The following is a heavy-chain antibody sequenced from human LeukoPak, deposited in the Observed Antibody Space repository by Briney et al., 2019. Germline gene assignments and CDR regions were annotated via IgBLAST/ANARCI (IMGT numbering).Heavy chain of an antibody. J-gene: IGHJ6*03. CDR1: GGSISSSSYY. CDR2: IYYSGST. D-gene: IGHD4-23*01. Sequence: SETLSLACTVSGGSISSSSYYWGWIRQPPGKGLEWIGSIYYSGSTYYNPSLKSRVTISVDTSKNQFSLKLSSVTAADTAVYYCAREGYGGGEAYYMDVWGKGTTVTVSS. CDR3: AREGYGGGEAYYMDV. V-gene: IGHV4-39*07.